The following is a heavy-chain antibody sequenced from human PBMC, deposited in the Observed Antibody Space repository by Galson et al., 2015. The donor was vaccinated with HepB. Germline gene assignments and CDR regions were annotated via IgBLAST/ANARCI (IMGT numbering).Heavy chain of an antibody. CDR3: ARRNLGTVTAPLI. CDR2: IKQDGSEK. V-gene: IGHV3-7*01. CDR1: GFTFGSYW. D-gene: IGHD4-17*01. J-gene: IGHJ3*02. Sequence: SLRLSCAASGFTFGSYWMSWVRQAPVKGLEWVASIKQDGSEKYYVDSVKGRFTISRDDAKNSLYLQMNSLRAEDTAVYYCARRNLGTVTAPLIWGQGTMVTVSS.